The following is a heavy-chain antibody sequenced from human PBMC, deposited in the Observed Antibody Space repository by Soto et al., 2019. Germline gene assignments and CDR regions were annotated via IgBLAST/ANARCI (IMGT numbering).Heavy chain of an antibody. CDR2: IYSGGST. D-gene: IGHD6-6*01. J-gene: IGHJ3*02. Sequence: GGSLRLSCAASGFTVSSNYMSWVRQAPGKGLEWVSVIYSGGSTYCADSVKGRFTISRDNSKNTLYLQMNSLRAEDTAVYYCASFEYSSSTRNLGLIEDAFDIWGQGTMVTVSS. CDR3: ASFEYSSSTRNLGLIEDAFDI. V-gene: IGHV3-66*01. CDR1: GFTVSSNY.